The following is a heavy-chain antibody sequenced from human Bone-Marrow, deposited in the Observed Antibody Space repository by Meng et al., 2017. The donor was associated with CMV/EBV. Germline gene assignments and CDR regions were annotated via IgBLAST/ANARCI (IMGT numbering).Heavy chain of an antibody. CDR2: IYPGDSDT. CDR3: ASGGRSIFDY. Sequence: KVSCKGSEYRFTNYWIGWVRQMPGKGLEWMGIIYPGDSDTRYRPSFQGQVSISADKSINTAYLQWSSLKASDTAMYYCASGGRSIFDYWGQGTLVTVSS. D-gene: IGHD3-10*01. CDR1: EYRFTNYW. V-gene: IGHV5-51*01. J-gene: IGHJ4*02.